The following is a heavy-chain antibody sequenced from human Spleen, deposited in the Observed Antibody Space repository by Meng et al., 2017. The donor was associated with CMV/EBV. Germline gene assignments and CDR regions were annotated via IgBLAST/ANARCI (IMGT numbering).Heavy chain of an antibody. V-gene: IGHV3-21*01. J-gene: IGHJ6*02. CDR3: ARSGYNGYGLDV. Sequence: GESLKISCAASGFTFSNYSMNWVRQAPGKGLEWVSFISSSSIYIYYADSLKGRFTISRDNAKNSLYLQMNSLRVEDTAVYYCARSGYNGYGLDVWGQGTTVTVSS. CDR2: ISSSSIYI. D-gene: IGHD5-24*01. CDR1: GFTFSNYS.